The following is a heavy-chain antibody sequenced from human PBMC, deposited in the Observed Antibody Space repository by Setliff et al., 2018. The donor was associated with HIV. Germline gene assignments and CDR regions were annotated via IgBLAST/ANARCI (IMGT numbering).Heavy chain of an antibody. CDR2: INPSGGST. CDR1: GYTFTSYY. Sequence: GASVKVSCKASGYTFTSYYMQWVRQAPGQGLEWMGIINPSGGSTNYAQKFQGRVTMTRDTPTSTVYMELSSLRSEDTAVYYCAREGYDYVWGSYRSYYVDVWGKGTTVTVSS. J-gene: IGHJ6*03. D-gene: IGHD3-16*02. V-gene: IGHV1-46*01. CDR3: AREGYDYVWGSYRSYYVDV.